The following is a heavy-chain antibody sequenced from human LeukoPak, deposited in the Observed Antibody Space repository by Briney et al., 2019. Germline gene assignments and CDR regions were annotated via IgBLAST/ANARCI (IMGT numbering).Heavy chain of an antibody. J-gene: IGHJ6*03. CDR1: GYSLTNYD. CDR2: MNLNSGNT. D-gene: IGHD6-13*01. V-gene: IGHV1-8*03. CDR3: ARGIAAAGYYYYYYYMDV. Sequence: ASVKVSCKASGYSLTNYDINWVRQATGQGLEWMGWMNLNSGNTGYAQNFRGRVTFTRDTSISTAYMELRSLRSEDTAVYYCARGIAAAGYYYYYYYMDVWGKGTTVTVSS.